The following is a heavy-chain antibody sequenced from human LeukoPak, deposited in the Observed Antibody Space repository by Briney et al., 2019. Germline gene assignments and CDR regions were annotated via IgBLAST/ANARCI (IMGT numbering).Heavy chain of an antibody. Sequence: ASVKVSCKTSGYIFTVYGISWVRQAPGQGLEWMAWINTYNGNTNYAQRLQGRVTLTTDTSTSTVYMELTSLRSDDTAMYYCARATYYYDSSGYYPYYFDYWGQGTLVTVSS. J-gene: IGHJ4*02. V-gene: IGHV1-18*01. D-gene: IGHD3-22*01. CDR1: GYIFTVYG. CDR2: INTYNGNT. CDR3: ARATYYYDSSGYYPYYFDY.